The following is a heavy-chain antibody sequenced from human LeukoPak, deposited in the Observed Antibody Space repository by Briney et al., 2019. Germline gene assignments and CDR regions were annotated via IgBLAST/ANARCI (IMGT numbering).Heavy chain of an antibody. CDR1: GGTFSSYA. Sequence: SVTVSCKASGGTFSSYAISWVRQAPGQGLEWMGGIIPIFGTANYAQKFQGRVTITADESTSTAYMELSSLRSEDTAVYYCASQVRRIFGVVNPKNPFDPWGQGTLVTVSS. J-gene: IGHJ5*02. CDR3: ASQVRRIFGVVNPKNPFDP. V-gene: IGHV1-69*13. D-gene: IGHD3-3*01. CDR2: IIPIFGTA.